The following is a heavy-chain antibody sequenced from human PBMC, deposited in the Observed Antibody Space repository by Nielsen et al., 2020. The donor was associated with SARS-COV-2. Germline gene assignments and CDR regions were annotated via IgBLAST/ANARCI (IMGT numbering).Heavy chain of an antibody. Sequence: GESLKISCAASGFPFMRYAMSWVRQAPGKGLEWVSSIGAIDGSTNYAESLRGRFTISRDNAKNSLYLQMNSLRAEDTAVYYCARDGGYDSSGYRWGQGTLVTVSS. J-gene: IGHJ4*02. CDR2: IGAIDGST. V-gene: IGHV3-23*01. CDR3: ARDGGYDSSGYR. D-gene: IGHD3-22*01. CDR1: GFPFMRYA.